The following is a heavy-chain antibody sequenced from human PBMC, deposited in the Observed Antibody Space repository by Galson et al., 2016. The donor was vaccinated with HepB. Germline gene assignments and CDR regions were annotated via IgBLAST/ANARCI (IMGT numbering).Heavy chain of an antibody. Sequence: SLRLSRAASGVTFSIHDMHWVRQAPGKGLEWVSALETAGHTYYPDSVKGRFTIYRENAKNSLYLQMNRLRAGDTAVYYCARGKSLLTMPWNYGLDVWGKGTTVSVSA. D-gene: IGHD4/OR15-4a*01. V-gene: IGHV3-13*01. CDR2: LETAGHT. J-gene: IGHJ6*04. CDR3: ARGKSLLTMPWNYGLDV. CDR1: GVTFSIHD.